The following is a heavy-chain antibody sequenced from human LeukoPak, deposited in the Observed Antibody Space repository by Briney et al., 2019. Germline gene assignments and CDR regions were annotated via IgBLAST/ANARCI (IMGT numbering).Heavy chain of an antibody. CDR3: ARDWSGSYYYYYFDY. D-gene: IGHD3-10*01. CDR2: IYYSGST. J-gene: IGHJ4*02. Sequence: PSETLSLTCTVSGGSISSSSYYWGWIRQPPGKGLEWIGSIYYSGSTYYNPSLKSRVTISVDTSKNQFSLKLSSVTAADTAVYYCARDWSGSYYYYYFDYWGQGTLVTVSS. V-gene: IGHV4-39*02. CDR1: GGSISSSSYY.